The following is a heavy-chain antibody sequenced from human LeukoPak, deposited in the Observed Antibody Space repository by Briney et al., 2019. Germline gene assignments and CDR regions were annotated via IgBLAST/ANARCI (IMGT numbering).Heavy chain of an antibody. Sequence: PSETLSLTCTVSGGSISSYYWSWIRQPPGKGLEWIGYIYYSGSTNYNPSLKSRVTISLDTSKNQFSLELSSVTAADTAVYYCARLNLHYGSGTYYFDYWGQGTLVTVSS. J-gene: IGHJ4*02. CDR3: ARLNLHYGSGTYYFDY. CDR1: GGSISSYY. V-gene: IGHV4-59*08. CDR2: IYYSGST. D-gene: IGHD3-10*01.